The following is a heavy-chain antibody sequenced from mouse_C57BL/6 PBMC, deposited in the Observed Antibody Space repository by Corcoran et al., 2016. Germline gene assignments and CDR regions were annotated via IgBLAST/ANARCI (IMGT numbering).Heavy chain of an antibody. V-gene: IGHV1-81*01. Sequence: QVQLQQSGAELARPGASVKLSCKASGYTFTSYGISWVKQRTGQGLEWIGEIYPRSGNTYYNEKFKGKATLTADKSSSTAYMELRSLTSEDSAVYFCARRHYYGSTPGYFDYWGQGTTLTVSS. CDR1: GYTFTSYG. CDR3: ARRHYYGSTPGYFDY. J-gene: IGHJ2*01. D-gene: IGHD1-1*01. CDR2: IYPRSGNT.